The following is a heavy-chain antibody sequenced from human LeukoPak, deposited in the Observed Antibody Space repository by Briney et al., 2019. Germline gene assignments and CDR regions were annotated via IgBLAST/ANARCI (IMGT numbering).Heavy chain of an antibody. Sequence: ASMKVSCKASGYTFTRYDINWVRQATGQGLEWMGWMNPSSGNTGYARKFQGRVTITRNTSINTAYMELSSLRSEDTAVYYCARRAAAGTALDYWGQGTLVTVSS. V-gene: IGHV1-8*03. CDR3: ARRAAAGTALDY. CDR2: MNPSSGNT. J-gene: IGHJ4*02. CDR1: GYTFTRYD. D-gene: IGHD6-13*01.